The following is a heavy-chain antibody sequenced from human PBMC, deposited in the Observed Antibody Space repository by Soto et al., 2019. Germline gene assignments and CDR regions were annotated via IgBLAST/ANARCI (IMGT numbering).Heavy chain of an antibody. V-gene: IGHV1-69*01. CDR1: GGTFSSYA. CDR2: IIPIFGTA. D-gene: IGHD6-13*01. CDR3: ARDGHIAAANFGPYYYYGMDV. J-gene: IGHJ6*02. Sequence: QVQLVQSGAEVKKPGSSVKVSCKASGGTFSSYAISWVRQAPGQGLEWMGGIIPIFGTANYAQKFQGRVTITADESTSTAYMELSSLRSEDTAVYYCARDGHIAAANFGPYYYYGMDVWGQGTTVTVSS.